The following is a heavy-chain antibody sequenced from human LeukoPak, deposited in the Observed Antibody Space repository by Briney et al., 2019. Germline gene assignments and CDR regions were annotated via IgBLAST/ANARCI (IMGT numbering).Heavy chain of an antibody. CDR3: ARLRDCSGGSCPYYYYYYMDV. V-gene: IGHV3-53*01. Sequence: QTGRSLRLSCAASGFTVSSNYMSWVRQAPGKGLEWVSVIYSGGNTYYADSVKGRFTISRDNSKNTLYLQMNSLRVEDTAVYYCARLRDCSGGSCPYYYYYYMDVWGKGTTVTVSS. CDR2: IYSGGNT. D-gene: IGHD2-15*01. J-gene: IGHJ6*03. CDR1: GFTVSSNY.